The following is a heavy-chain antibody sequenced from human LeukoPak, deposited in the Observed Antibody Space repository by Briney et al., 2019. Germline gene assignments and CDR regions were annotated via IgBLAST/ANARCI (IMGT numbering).Heavy chain of an antibody. CDR1: GGSISSGGYS. J-gene: IGHJ4*02. V-gene: IGHV4-30-2*01. Sequence: SETLSLTCAVSGGSISSGGYSWSWIRQPPGKGLEWIGYIYHSGSTYYNPSLKSRVTISVDRSKNQFSLKLSSVTAADTAVYYCARGYGSGSYPYYFDYWGQGTLVTVSS. CDR3: ARGYGSGSYPYYFDY. D-gene: IGHD3-10*01. CDR2: IYHSGST.